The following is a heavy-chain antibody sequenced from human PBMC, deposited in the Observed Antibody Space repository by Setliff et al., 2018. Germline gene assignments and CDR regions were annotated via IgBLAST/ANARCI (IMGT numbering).Heavy chain of an antibody. J-gene: IGHJ3*01. CDR3: ARGGIYNYVSSAYFDL. Sequence: GASVKVSCKASGYTFSDYYMYWVRRAPGQGLEWMGWINPKSGGAHYAQKFRGRVTMSRETSISTDYMELSRLTSDDTAVYYCARGGIYNYVSSAYFDLWGQGSMVTVSS. CDR1: GYTFSDYY. V-gene: IGHV1-2*02. CDR2: INPKSGGA. D-gene: IGHD3-22*01.